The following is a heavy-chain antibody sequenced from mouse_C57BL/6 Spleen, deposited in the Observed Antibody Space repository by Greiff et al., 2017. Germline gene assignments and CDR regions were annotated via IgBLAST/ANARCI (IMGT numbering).Heavy chain of an antibody. V-gene: IGHV1-64*01. CDR2: IHPNSGST. Sequence: QVQLKQPGAELVKPGASVKLSCKASGYTFTSYWMHWVKQRPGQGLEWIGMIHPNSGSTNYNEKFKSKATLTVDKSSSTAYMQLSSLTSEDSAVYYCASLDSSGPKDFDYWGQGTTLTVSS. CDR3: ASLDSSGPKDFDY. CDR1: GYTFTSYW. D-gene: IGHD3-2*02. J-gene: IGHJ2*01.